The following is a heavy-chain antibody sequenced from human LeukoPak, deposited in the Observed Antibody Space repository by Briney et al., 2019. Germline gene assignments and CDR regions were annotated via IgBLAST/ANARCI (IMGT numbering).Heavy chain of an antibody. CDR3: ARARPRGATRDWYFDL. D-gene: IGHD1-26*01. J-gene: IGHJ2*01. Sequence: PSETLSLTCTVSGGSISSYYWSWIRQPPGKGLEWIGRIYTSGSTNYNPSLKSRVTMSVDTSKNQFSLKLSSVTAADTAVYYCARARPRGATRDWYFDLWGRGTLVTVSS. CDR2: IYTSGST. V-gene: IGHV4-4*07. CDR1: GGSISSYY.